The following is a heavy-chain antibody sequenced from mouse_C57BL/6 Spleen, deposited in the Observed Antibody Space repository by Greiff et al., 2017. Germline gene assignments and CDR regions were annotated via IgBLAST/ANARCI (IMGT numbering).Heavy chain of an antibody. J-gene: IGHJ3*01. D-gene: IGHD2-5*01. Sequence: VQLKQSGAELVRPGASVKLSCTASGFNIKDDYMHWVKQRPEQGLEWIGWIDPENGDTEYASKFKGKATITADTSSNTAYLQLSSLTSEDTAFYYCTTDSNYEFFAYWGQGTLVTVSA. CDR1: GFNIKDDY. CDR2: IDPENGDT. CDR3: TTDSNYEFFAY. V-gene: IGHV14-4*01.